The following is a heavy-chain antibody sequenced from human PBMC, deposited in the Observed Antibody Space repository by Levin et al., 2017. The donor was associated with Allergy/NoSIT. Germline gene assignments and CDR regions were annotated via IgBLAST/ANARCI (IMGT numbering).Heavy chain of an antibody. Sequence: SQTLSLTCTVSGGSISSGGYYWSWIRQHPGKGLEWIGYIYYSGSTYYNPSLKSRVTISVDTSKNQFSLKLSSVTAADTAVYDCARGEKQQLVPPYYYYMDVWGKGTTVTVSS. CDR1: GGSISSGGYY. CDR3: ARGEKQQLVPPYYYYMDV. D-gene: IGHD6-13*01. V-gene: IGHV4-31*02. J-gene: IGHJ6*03. CDR2: IYYSGST.